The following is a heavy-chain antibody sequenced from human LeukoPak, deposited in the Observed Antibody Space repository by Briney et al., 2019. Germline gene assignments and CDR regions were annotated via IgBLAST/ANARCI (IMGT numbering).Heavy chain of an antibody. CDR3: ARNPSPSPNWFDP. Sequence: ASVTVSCKASGYTFTGYYMHWVRQAPGQGLEWMGWINPNSGGTNYAQKFQGRVTMTRDTSISTAYMELSRLRSDDTAVYYCARNPSPSPNWFDPWGQGTLVTVSS. J-gene: IGHJ5*02. CDR1: GYTFTGYY. V-gene: IGHV1-2*02. CDR2: INPNSGGT. D-gene: IGHD2-2*01.